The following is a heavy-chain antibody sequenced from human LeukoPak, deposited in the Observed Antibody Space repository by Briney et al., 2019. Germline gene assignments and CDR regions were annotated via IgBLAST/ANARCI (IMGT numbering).Heavy chain of an antibody. CDR3: ARSRFETNVPFFDF. Sequence: PSETLSLTCTVSGGSISSYYSSWIRQPAGKGLEWIGRIYTSGSTNFNPSLKTRVTMSVDTSKNQFSLKLSSVTAADTAVYYCARSRFETNVPFFDFWGQGTLVTVSS. V-gene: IGHV4-4*07. J-gene: IGHJ4*02. CDR2: IYTSGST. D-gene: IGHD2-8*01. CDR1: GGSISSYY.